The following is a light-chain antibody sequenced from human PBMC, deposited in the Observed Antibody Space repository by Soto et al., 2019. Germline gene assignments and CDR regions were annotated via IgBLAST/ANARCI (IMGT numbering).Light chain of an antibody. CDR1: SSDIGAYNY. CDR3: SSYTGGNTNWI. Sequence: QSALTQPASVSGSPGQSITISCTGTSSDIGAYNYVSWYQQHPGKAPKLIIFEVSNRPSGVSNRFSGSKSGNTASLTISGLQPEDEADYHCSSYTGGNTNWIFGGGTQLTVL. V-gene: IGLV2-14*01. J-gene: IGLJ3*02. CDR2: EVS.